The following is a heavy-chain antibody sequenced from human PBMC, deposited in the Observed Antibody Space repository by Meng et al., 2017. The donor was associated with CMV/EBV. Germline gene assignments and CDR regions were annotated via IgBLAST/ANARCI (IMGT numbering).Heavy chain of an antibody. CDR2: INPNSGGT. CDR3: ARNYYDSSGYPLGAFDI. V-gene: IGHV1-2*02. CDR1: GYTFPGYY. Sequence: QGRLGRSGAEVKKPGASVKGSGKASGYTFPGYYMHWVRQAPGQGLEWMGWINPNSGGTNYAQKFQGRVTMTRDTSISTAYMELSRLRSDDTAVYYCARNYYDSSGYPLGAFDIWGQGTMVTVSS. D-gene: IGHD3-22*01. J-gene: IGHJ3*02.